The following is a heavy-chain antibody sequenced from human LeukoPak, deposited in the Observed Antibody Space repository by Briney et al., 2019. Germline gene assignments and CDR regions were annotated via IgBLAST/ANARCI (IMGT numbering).Heavy chain of an antibody. CDR2: INPNSGGT. Sequence: ASVKVSCKASGYTFTGYYMHWVRQAPGQGLEWMGWINPNSGGTNYAQKFQGRVTMTRDTSISTAYMELSRLRSDDTAVYYCARDVSSGWSHYYYYMDVWGKGTTVTVSS. D-gene: IGHD6-19*01. CDR1: GYTFTGYY. V-gene: IGHV1-2*02. J-gene: IGHJ6*03. CDR3: ARDVSSGWSHYYYYMDV.